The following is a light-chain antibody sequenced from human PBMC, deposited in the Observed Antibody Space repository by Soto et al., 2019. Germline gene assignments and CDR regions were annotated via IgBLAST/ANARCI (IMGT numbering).Light chain of an antibody. Sequence: QMTQSPSPLSAAVGDRVTITCRASQSISSWLAWYQQKPGQPPKLLIYDASSWESWVQSSFNGSGSGTEFTLTISSLHPDDLATYYCQQYNSYSRTVGQGTKVYI. V-gene: IGKV1-5*01. J-gene: IGKJ1*01. CDR3: QQYNSYSRT. CDR1: QSISSW. CDR2: DAS.